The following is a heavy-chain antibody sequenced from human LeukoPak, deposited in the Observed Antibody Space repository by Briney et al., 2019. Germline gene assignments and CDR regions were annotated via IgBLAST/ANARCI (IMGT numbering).Heavy chain of an antibody. Sequence: ASVKVSCKASGYTLTGYCMHWVRQAPGQGLEWMGWINPKSGGTNFAQKFQGRVTMTRDTSISTAYMELSRLRSDDTAVYYCARVPRYSGYDWYFDYWGQGTLVTVSS. D-gene: IGHD5-12*01. CDR3: ARVPRYSGYDWYFDY. J-gene: IGHJ4*02. CDR2: INPKSGGT. CDR1: GYTLTGYC. V-gene: IGHV1-2*02.